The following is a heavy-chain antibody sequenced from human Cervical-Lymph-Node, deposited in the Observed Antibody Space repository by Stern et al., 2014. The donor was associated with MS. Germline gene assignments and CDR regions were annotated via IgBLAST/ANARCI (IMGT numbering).Heavy chain of an antibody. J-gene: IGHJ5*02. Sequence: VHLVESGPGLVKPSESLTLTCSVSNGSFFNYYWSWLRQPPGKRLQWIGDIYYSGIPSYNPSLKSRVTISLDTSQHQFSLRLNSVTAADTAIYYCARGAETSTVAPFDPWGQGTLVTVSS. V-gene: IGHV4-59*01. CDR2: IYYSGIP. CDR3: ARGAETSTVAPFDP. CDR1: NGSFFNYY. D-gene: IGHD1-14*01.